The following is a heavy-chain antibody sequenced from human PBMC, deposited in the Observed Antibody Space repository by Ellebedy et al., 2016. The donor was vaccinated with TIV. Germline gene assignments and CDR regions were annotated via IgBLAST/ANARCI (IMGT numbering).Heavy chain of an antibody. CDR2: IRQDGDEK. Sequence: GGSLRLSCAASGFTFSSYWMSWVRQAPGKGLEWVASIRQDGDEKYYVDSVKGRFIISRDNARNSLFLQMSSLRAEDTAVYYCARDGGYCSGGTCYLVYWGQGTLATVSS. V-gene: IGHV3-7*03. J-gene: IGHJ4*02. CDR1: GFTFSSYW. D-gene: IGHD2-15*01. CDR3: ARDGGYCSGGTCYLVY.